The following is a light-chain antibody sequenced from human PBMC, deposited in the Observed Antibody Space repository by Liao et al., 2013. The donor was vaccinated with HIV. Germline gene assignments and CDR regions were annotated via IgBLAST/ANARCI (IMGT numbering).Light chain of an antibody. CDR3: QAWDSNSWV. J-gene: IGLJ3*02. V-gene: IGLV3-1*01. Sequence: SYELTQPPSVSVSPGQTASVTCSGDKLGDRYVSWYQQRPGQSPLLVIYEDTKRPSGIPERFSGSNSGNTATLTISGTQAMDEADYYCQAWDSNSWVFGGGTELTVL. CDR1: KLGDRY. CDR2: EDT.